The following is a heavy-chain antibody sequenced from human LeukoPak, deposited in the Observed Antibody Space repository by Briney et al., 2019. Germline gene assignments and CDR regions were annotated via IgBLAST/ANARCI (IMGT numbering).Heavy chain of an antibody. D-gene: IGHD1-1*01. J-gene: IGHJ4*03. CDR2: IDPHGSET. CDR1: GFSFSNYW. Sequence: GGSLRLSCAASGFSFSNYWMSWVRQAPGKGLEWAANIDPHGSETQYVGSVKGRFTTSRDNAKNSLYVQMNSLRAEDTAIYYCARIWYFGDNNWRYFDYWGQGTLVTVAS. CDR3: ARIWYFGDNNWRYFDY. V-gene: IGHV3-7*01.